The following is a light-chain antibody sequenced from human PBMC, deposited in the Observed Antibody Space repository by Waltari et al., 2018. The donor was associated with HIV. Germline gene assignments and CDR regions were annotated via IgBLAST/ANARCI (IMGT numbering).Light chain of an antibody. Sequence: QSVLTQPPSASGTPGQRVTISCSGSSSNIGSNYVYWYQQLPGTAPKLLIYRNNQRPVGVPDRLSGSKSGTSASLASSGLRSEDEADYYCAAWDDSLSGLVFGGGTKLTVL. CDR3: AAWDDSLSGLV. J-gene: IGLJ3*02. CDR2: RNN. V-gene: IGLV1-47*01. CDR1: SSNIGSNY.